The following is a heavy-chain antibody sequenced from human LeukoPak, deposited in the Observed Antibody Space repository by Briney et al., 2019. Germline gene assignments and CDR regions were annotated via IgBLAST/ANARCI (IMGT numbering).Heavy chain of an antibody. J-gene: IGHJ4*02. V-gene: IGHV4-39*01. Sequence: ASETLSLTCTVSGGSISSSSYYWGWIRQPPGKGLEWIGSIYYSGSTYYNPSLKSRVTISVDTSKNQFSLKLSSVTAADTAVYYCARRGYSSGWYYFDYWGQGTLVTVSS. D-gene: IGHD6-19*01. CDR2: IYYSGST. CDR1: GGSISSSSYY. CDR3: ARRGYSSGWYYFDY.